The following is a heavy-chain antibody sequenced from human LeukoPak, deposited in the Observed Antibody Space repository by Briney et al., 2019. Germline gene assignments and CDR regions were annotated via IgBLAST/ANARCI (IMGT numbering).Heavy chain of an antibody. D-gene: IGHD1-26*01. J-gene: IGHJ4*02. Sequence: GGTLRLSCAASGITFSSYGMSWVRQAPGKGLEWVSAISGSGGSTYYADSVKGRFTISRDNAKNSLYLQMNSLRAEDTALYYCARAPVIVGAYYFDYWGQGTLVTVSS. CDR1: GITFSSYG. CDR2: ISGSGGST. V-gene: IGHV3-23*01. CDR3: ARAPVIVGAYYFDY.